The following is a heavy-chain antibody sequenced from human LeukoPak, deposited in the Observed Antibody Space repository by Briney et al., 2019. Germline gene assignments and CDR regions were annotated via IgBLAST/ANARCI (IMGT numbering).Heavy chain of an antibody. V-gene: IGHV4-59*08. CDR1: GGSISSYY. J-gene: IGHJ4*02. CDR3: ARTTRYSYGIDY. D-gene: IGHD5-18*01. Sequence: SETLSLTCTVSGGSISSYYWSWIRQPPGKGLEWIGYIYYSGSTNYNPSLKSRVTISVDTSKNQFSLKLSSVTAADTAVYYCARTTRYSYGIDYWGQGTLVTVSS. CDR2: IYYSGST.